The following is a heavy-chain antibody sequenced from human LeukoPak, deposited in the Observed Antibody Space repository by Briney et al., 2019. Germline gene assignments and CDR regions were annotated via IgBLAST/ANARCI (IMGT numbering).Heavy chain of an antibody. CDR1: GFTFSSYA. J-gene: IGHJ4*02. V-gene: IGHV3-30-3*01. D-gene: IGHD3-22*01. CDR3: ASPPTYYYDSSGLGLGY. CDR2: ISYDGSNK. Sequence: GGSLRLSCAASGFTFSSYAMDWVRQAPGKGLGWVAVISYDGSNKYYADSVKGRFTISRDNSKNTLYLQMNSLRAEDTAVYYCASPPTYYYDSSGLGLGYWGQGTLATVSS.